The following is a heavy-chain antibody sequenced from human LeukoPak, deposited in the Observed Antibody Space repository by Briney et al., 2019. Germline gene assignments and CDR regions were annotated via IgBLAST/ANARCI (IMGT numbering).Heavy chain of an antibody. CDR3: ASSIIVSGSPLN. D-gene: IGHD2/OR15-2a*01. Sequence: SETLSVTCTVSGGSISSSSYYWGWIRQPPGKGLEWIGSIYYSGSTYYNPSLKSRVTISVDTSKNQFSLKLSSVTAADTAVYYCASSIIVSGSPLNWGQGTLVTVSS. CDR2: IYYSGST. V-gene: IGHV4-39*01. J-gene: IGHJ4*02. CDR1: GGSISSSSYY.